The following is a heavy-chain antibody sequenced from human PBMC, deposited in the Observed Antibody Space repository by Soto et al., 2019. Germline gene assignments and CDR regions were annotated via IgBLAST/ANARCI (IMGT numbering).Heavy chain of an antibody. CDR3: ARRELVYCSGGSCYGWFDP. V-gene: IGHV4-39*01. D-gene: IGHD2-15*01. CDR2: IYYSGST. Sequence: SETLSLTCTVSGCSISSSSYYWGWIRQPPGKGLEWIGSIYYSGSTYYNPSLKSRVTISVDTSKNQFSLKLSSVTAADTAVYYCARRELVYCSGGSCYGWFDPWGQGTLVTVSS. CDR1: GCSISSSSYY. J-gene: IGHJ5*02.